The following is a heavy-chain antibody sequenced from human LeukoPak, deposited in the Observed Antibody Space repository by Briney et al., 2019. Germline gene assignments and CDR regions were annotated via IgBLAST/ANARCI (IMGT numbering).Heavy chain of an antibody. D-gene: IGHD3-22*01. J-gene: IGHJ4*02. V-gene: IGHV3-7*01. CDR2: IKQDGSEK. CDR1: GFTFSSYA. Sequence: GGSLRLSCTASGFTFSSYAMHWVRQAPGKGLEWVANIKQDGSEKYYVDSVKGRFTISRDNAKNSLYLQMNSLRAEDTAVYYCARDLTYYYDSSGYKSGSYWGQGTLVTVSS. CDR3: ARDLTYYYDSSGYKSGSY.